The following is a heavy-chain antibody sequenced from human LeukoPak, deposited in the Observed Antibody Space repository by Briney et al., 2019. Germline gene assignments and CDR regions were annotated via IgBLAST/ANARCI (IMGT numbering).Heavy chain of an antibody. V-gene: IGHV1-69*01. D-gene: IGHD2-2*01. J-gene: IGHJ5*02. CDR1: GGTFSSYA. CDR2: IIPIFGTA. CDR3: AREVAGPAATVEWFDP. Sequence: SVMVSCKASGGTFSSYAISWVRQAPGQGLEWMGGIIPIFGTANYAQKFQGRVTITADESTSTAYMELSSLRSEDTAVYYCAREVAGPAATVEWFDPWGQGTLVTVSS.